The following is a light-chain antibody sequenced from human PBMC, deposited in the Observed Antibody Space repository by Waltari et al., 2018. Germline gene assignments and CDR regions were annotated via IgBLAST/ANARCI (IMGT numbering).Light chain of an antibody. CDR3: QQYGSIPST. V-gene: IGKV1-33*01. Sequence: DIQMTQSPSSLSATVADRVTITCQTGQDIDNYLNWYQQKPGRAPKLLIYGASNLETGVPSRFSGSGSGTDFTFTISSLHPEDFATYYCQQYGSIPSTFGGGTKVEI. CDR1: QDIDNY. J-gene: IGKJ4*01. CDR2: GAS.